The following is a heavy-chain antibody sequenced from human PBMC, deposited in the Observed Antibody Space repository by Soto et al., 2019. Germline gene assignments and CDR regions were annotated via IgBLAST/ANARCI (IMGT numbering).Heavy chain of an antibody. D-gene: IGHD3-22*01. CDR3: ARDRSWKCYYYDSSVPYFYGMDV. V-gene: IGHV1-69*01. CDR1: AGTFSSYG. Sequence: QVQLVQSGAEVKKPGSSVKVSCKASAGTFSSYGISWVRQAPGQGREWMGCIMPIFGTPNYAKKFQGRVKITADESTSAGSMELSSLTSEDTAVYYGARDRSWKCYYYDSSVPYFYGMDVWVQGTTVAVSS. J-gene: IGHJ6*02. CDR2: IMPIFGTP.